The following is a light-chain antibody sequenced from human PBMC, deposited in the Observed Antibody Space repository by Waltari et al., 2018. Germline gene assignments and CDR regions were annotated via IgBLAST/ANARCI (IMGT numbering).Light chain of an antibody. CDR2: KAS. Sequence: DIQITQSPSTLSASVGDRVLFSCRASQSISKWLAWYQQKTGKAPKLLIYKASTLDSGVPSRFSGSGSGTEFTLTISSLQPEDFATYYCQQYNSYSLLSFGGGTKVEIK. J-gene: IGKJ4*01. CDR3: QQYNSYSLLS. CDR1: QSISKW. V-gene: IGKV1-5*03.